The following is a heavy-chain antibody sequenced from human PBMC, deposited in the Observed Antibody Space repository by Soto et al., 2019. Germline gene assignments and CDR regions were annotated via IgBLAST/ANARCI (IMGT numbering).Heavy chain of an antibody. CDR3: ARDANCGGDCPPPSWFDP. V-gene: IGHV3-21*01. CDR1: GFTFSSYS. D-gene: IGHD2-21*02. Sequence: EVQLVESGGGLVKPGGSLRLSCAASGFTFSSYSMNWVRQAPGKGLEWVSSISSSSSYIYYADSVKGRFTISRDNAKNSLYLQMNSLRAEDTAVYYCARDANCGGDCPPPSWFDPWGRGTLVTVSS. J-gene: IGHJ5*02. CDR2: ISSSSSYI.